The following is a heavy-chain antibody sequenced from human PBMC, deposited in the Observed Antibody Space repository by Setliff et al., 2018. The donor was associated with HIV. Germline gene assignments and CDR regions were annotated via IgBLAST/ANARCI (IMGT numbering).Heavy chain of an antibody. Sequence: SETLSLTCAVYGGSFSGYYWSWIRQPPGKGLEWIGEINHSGSTNYNPSLKSRVTISVDTSKNQFSLKLSSVTAADTAVYYCAVTDIVIVPAGMREYYFDYWGQGTLVTVSS. CDR3: AVTDIVIVPAGMREYYFDY. V-gene: IGHV4-34*01. J-gene: IGHJ4*02. CDR2: INHSGST. D-gene: IGHD2-2*01. CDR1: GGSFSGYY.